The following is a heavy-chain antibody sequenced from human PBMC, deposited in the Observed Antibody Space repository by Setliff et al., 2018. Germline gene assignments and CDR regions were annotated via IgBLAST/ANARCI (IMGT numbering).Heavy chain of an antibody. CDR1: GTSISSGNDF. J-gene: IGHJ4*01. CDR3: ARSDDNFQYPDY. D-gene: IGHD1-1*01. V-gene: IGHV4-61*09. Sequence: PSETLSLTCSVSGTSISSGNDFWNWIRQPAGKGLEWIGNIYTNGGTDYSPSLRSRVTISLGTSKNQFSLQLTSVTAADTAIYYWARSDDNFQYPDYWGQGTLVTVSS. CDR2: IYTNGGT.